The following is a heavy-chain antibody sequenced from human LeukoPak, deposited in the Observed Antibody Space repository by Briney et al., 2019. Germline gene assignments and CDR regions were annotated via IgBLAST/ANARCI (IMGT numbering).Heavy chain of an antibody. CDR1: GGSFSGYY. J-gene: IGHJ4*02. CDR3: ARTHYYGSGSYRAYFDY. V-gene: IGHV4-34*01. Sequence: SETLSLTCAVYGGSFSGYYWSWIRQPPGKGLEWIGEINHSGSTNYNPSLKSRVTISVDTSKNQFSLKLSSVTAADTAVYYCARTHYYGSGSYRAYFDYWGQGTLVTVSS. D-gene: IGHD3-10*01. CDR2: INHSGST.